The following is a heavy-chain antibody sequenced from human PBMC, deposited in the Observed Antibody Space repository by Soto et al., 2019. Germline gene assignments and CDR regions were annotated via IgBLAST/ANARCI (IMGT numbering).Heavy chain of an antibody. CDR3: VRDWSGTTVVLYFDQ. D-gene: IGHD1-1*01. J-gene: IGHJ4*02. CDR1: GFSFSDYY. CDR2: INSGATSI. Sequence: GGSLRLSCRASGFSFSDYYMSWIREAPGKGLEWVAFINSGATSISYADSVKGRLTISRDNAMNSLYLELNSLRAEDTAIYYCVRDWSGTTVVLYFDQWGQGTLVTVSS. V-gene: IGHV3-11*01.